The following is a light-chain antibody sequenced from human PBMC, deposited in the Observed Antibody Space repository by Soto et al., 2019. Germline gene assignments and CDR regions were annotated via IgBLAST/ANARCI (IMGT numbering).Light chain of an antibody. CDR2: GNS. V-gene: IGLV1-40*01. Sequence: QSVLTQPPSVSGAPGQRVTISCTGSSSKIGAGYDVHWYQQLPGTAPKVLIYGNSNRPSGVPDRFSGSKSGTSASLAITGLQAEDEADYYCQSNDSSLSAVVFGGGTKLTFL. J-gene: IGLJ2*01. CDR3: QSNDSSLSAVV. CDR1: SSKIGAGYD.